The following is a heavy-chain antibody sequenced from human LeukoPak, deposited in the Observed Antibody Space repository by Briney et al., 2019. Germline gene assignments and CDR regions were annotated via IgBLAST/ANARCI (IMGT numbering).Heavy chain of an antibody. Sequence: GGSLRLSCAASGFTFDDYAMHWVRQAPGKGLEWVSGISWNSGSIGYADSVKGRFTISRDNAKNSLYLQTNSLRAEDTALYYCAKDMGSGNNAFEIWGQGTMVTVSS. J-gene: IGHJ3*02. CDR3: AKDMGSGNNAFEI. CDR1: GFTFDDYA. V-gene: IGHV3-9*01. D-gene: IGHD4-23*01. CDR2: ISWNSGSI.